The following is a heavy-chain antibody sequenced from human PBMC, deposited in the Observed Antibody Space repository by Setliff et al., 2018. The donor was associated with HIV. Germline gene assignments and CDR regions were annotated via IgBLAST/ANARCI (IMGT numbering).Heavy chain of an antibody. CDR1: GFTLTDYA. V-gene: IGHV3-30-3*01. D-gene: IGHD2-15*01. CDR3: ARKLLTRPNYYGMDV. J-gene: IGHJ6*02. Sequence: PGGSLRLSCAGFGFTLTDYAIHWVRQAPGKGLEWVAVISYNGDNKEYADSVKGRFTISRDTSKNTVFLQMNSLRAGDTAVYYCARKLLTRPNYYGMDVWGQGTTVTVSS. CDR2: ISYNGDNK.